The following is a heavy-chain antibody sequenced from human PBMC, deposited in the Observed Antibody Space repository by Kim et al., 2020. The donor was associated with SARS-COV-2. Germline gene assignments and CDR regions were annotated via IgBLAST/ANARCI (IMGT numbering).Heavy chain of an antibody. J-gene: IGHJ6*02. CDR2: MNPNSGNT. D-gene: IGHD3-10*01. CDR3: ASSGFGPGPLGMVRGVSHTYYYYYYGMDV. CDR1: GYTFTSYD. V-gene: IGHV1-8*01. Sequence: ASVKVSCKASGYTFTSYDINWVRQATGQGLEWMGWMNPNSGNTGYAQKFQGRVTMTRNTSISTAYMELSSLRSEDTAVYYCASSGFGPGPLGMVRGVSHTYYYYYYGMDVWGQGTTVTVSS.